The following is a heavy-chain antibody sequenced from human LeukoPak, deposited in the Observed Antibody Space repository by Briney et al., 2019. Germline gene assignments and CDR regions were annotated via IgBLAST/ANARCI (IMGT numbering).Heavy chain of an antibody. Sequence: SETLSLTCTVSGGSISSGGYYWSWIRQPPGKGLEWLGYIYHSGSTYYNPSLKSRVTISVDRSKNQFSPKLSSVTAADTAVYYCARITIFGVVRGYFDLWGRGTLVTVSS. CDR3: ARITIFGVVRGYFDL. CDR1: GGSISSGGYY. CDR2: IYHSGST. J-gene: IGHJ2*01. D-gene: IGHD3-3*01. V-gene: IGHV4-30-2*01.